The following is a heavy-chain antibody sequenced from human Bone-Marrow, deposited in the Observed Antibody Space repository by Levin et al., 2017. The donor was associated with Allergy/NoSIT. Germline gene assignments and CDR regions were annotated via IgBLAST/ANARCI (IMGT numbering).Heavy chain of an antibody. CDR1: GGSISSGSYY. D-gene: IGHD6-13*01. V-gene: IGHV4-39*01. CDR3: ARAVNAAGWVCFDP. J-gene: IGHJ5*02. Sequence: SETLSLTCTVSGGSISSGSYYWAWIRQPPGKGLEWVGHIYFTGATYYNPSLRGRVTISVDTSKNQFSMELTSVTAADTSLYYCARAVNAAGWVCFDPWGQGTLVIVSP. CDR2: IYFTGAT.